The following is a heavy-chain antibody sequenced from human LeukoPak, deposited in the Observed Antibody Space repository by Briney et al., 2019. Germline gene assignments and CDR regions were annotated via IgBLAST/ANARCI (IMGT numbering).Heavy chain of an antibody. CDR2: VNTDGSST. CDR1: GFSFTTYW. Sequence: GGSLRLSCAASGFSFTTYWMHWVRQAPGKGLVWVSRVNTDGSSTTYADSVKGRFTISRDNAKSTLYLEMNTLRAEDTAVYYCTRGSGYSSGWYPFDSWGQGTLVTVSP. D-gene: IGHD6-19*01. V-gene: IGHV3-74*01. J-gene: IGHJ4*02. CDR3: TRGSGYSSGWYPFDS.